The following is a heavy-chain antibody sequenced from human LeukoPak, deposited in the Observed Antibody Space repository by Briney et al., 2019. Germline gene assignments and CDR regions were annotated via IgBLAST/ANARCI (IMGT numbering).Heavy chain of an antibody. Sequence: NPSETLSHTCSVYGGSFSGYCWSWIRQPPGKGLEWIGEINHSGSTNYNPSLRTRVTISLDRSKDQFSLKLTSVTAADTAVYYCTRGEPETVFESWGRGTLVTVSS. CDR3: TRGEPETVFES. J-gene: IGHJ4*01. CDR1: GGSFSGYC. CDR2: INHSGST. V-gene: IGHV4-34*01.